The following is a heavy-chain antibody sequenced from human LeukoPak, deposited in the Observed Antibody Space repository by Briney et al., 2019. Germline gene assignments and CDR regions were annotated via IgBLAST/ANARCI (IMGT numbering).Heavy chain of an antibody. J-gene: IGHJ4*02. Sequence: SETLSLKCAVYGGSFSGYFWTWIRQPPGKGLEWIGEINHSGTTDYNPSFKSRLTISVDTSKNQFSLNLDSVSAADTAVYYCARKKNYDYVRGTFRYSGGFDSWGQGTLVTVSS. D-gene: IGHD3-16*01. V-gene: IGHV4-34*01. CDR1: GGSFSGYF. CDR3: ARKKNYDYVRGTFRYSGGFDS. CDR2: INHSGTT.